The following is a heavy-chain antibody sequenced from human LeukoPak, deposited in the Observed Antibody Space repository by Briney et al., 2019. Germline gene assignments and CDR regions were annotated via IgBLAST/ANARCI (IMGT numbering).Heavy chain of an antibody. CDR3: ARDGTNYDILTGLPVDDAFDI. CDR2: ISSSSDSI. D-gene: IGHD3-9*01. V-gene: IGHV3-21*04. J-gene: IGHJ3*02. Sequence: GGSLRLSCAASGFSLSTYSMNWVRQAPGKGLEWVSSISSSSDSIHYADSVKGRFTISRDNSKNTLYLQMNGLRAENTAVYYCARDGTNYDILTGLPVDDAFDIWGQGTMVTVSS. CDR1: GFSLSTYS.